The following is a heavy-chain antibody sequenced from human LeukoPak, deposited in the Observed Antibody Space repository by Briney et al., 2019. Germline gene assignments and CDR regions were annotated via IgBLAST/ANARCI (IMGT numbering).Heavy chain of an antibody. Sequence: GASVKVSCKASGYTFTGYYMHWVRQAPGQGLEWMGWINPNSGGTNYAQKFQGRVTMTRDTSISTAYMKLSRLRSDDTAVYYCARGLIVAAAGTGWFDPWGQGTLVTVSS. CDR3: ARGLIVAAAGTGWFDP. CDR1: GYTFTGYY. D-gene: IGHD6-13*01. J-gene: IGHJ5*02. CDR2: INPNSGGT. V-gene: IGHV1-2*02.